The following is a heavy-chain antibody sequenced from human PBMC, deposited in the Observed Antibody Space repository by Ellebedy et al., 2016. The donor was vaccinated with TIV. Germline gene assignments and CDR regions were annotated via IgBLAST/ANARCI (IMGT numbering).Heavy chain of an antibody. CDR1: GFTFSQYY. V-gene: IGHV3-11*04. CDR3: ARDISGSYYADY. Sequence: GESLKISCTASGFTFSQYYMTWIRQAPGKGLECISYLSGGGSTVYDADSVKGRFTMSRDNAKNSVFLQMNSLRAEDTAVYYCARDISGSYYADYWGQGTLVTVSS. D-gene: IGHD1-26*01. J-gene: IGHJ4*02. CDR2: LSGGGSTV.